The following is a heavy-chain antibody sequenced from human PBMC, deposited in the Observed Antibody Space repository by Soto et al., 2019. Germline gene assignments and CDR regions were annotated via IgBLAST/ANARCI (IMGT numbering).Heavy chain of an antibody. CDR1: GGTFSSYT. D-gene: IGHD3-9*01. CDR3: ARGPDYDILTGYQYYFDY. V-gene: IGHV1-69*02. CDR2: IIPILGIA. J-gene: IGHJ4*02. Sequence: QVQLVQSGAEVKKPGSSVKVSCKASGGTFSSYTISWVRQAPGQGLEWMGRIIPILGIANYAQKFQGRVTITADKSTSTAYMELSSLRSEDTAVYYCARGPDYDILTGYQYYFDYWGQGTLVTVSS.